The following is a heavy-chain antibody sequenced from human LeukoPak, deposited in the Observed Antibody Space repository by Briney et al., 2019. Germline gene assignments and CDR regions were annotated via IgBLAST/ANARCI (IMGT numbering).Heavy chain of an antibody. CDR2: IFYSGTT. Sequence: SETLSLTCAVSGGSISHYYGSWIRQSPGKGLEWIGYIFYSGTTDYNPSLKSQVTFSVDTSKNQFSLKLSSVTAADTAVYYCARVSYYPPYYFDFWGQGTLVIVSS. CDR3: ARVSYYPPYYFDF. J-gene: IGHJ4*02. CDR1: GGSISHYY. V-gene: IGHV4-59*01. D-gene: IGHD3-22*01.